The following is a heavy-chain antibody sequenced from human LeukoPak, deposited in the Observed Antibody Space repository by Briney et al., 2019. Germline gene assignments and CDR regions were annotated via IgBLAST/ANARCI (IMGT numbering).Heavy chain of an antibody. CDR1: GFSFSFYG. CDR2: IRYDSRII. D-gene: IGHD3/OR15-3a*01. V-gene: IGHV3-30*02. J-gene: IGHJ6*03. Sequence: PGGSLRLSCTTSGFSFSFYGIHWVRQASGKGLAWVAFIRYDSRIIHYADSVKGRFTISRDNSKNTVFLQMNSLKIEDTAVYYCAKNDYGTDSDFYYMDFWGKGTKVTVSS. CDR3: AKNDYGTDSDFYYMDF.